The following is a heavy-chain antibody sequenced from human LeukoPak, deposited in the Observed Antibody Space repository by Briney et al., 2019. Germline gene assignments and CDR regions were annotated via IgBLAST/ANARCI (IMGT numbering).Heavy chain of an antibody. V-gene: IGHV3-23*01. J-gene: IGHJ4*02. Sequence: GGSLRLSCAASGFTFSSYGMSWVRQAPGKGLEWVSAISGSGGRTNYADSVQGRFTISRDNSKNTVYLQMNSLRTEDTAVYYCARDFGWGFDYWGQGSLVTVSS. D-gene: IGHD3-9*01. CDR3: ARDFGWGFDY. CDR1: GFTFSSYG. CDR2: ISGSGGRT.